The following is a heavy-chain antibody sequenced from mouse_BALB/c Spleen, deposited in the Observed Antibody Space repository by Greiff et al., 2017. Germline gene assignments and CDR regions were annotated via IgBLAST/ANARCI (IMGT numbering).Heavy chain of an antibody. CDR1: GYSITSDYA. J-gene: IGHJ2*01. D-gene: IGHD1-1*01. CDR2: ISYSGST. Sequence: VQLKESGPGLVKPSQSLSLTCTVTGYSITSDYAWNWIRQFPGNKLEWMGYISYSGSTSYNPSLKSRISITRDTSKNQFFLQLNSVTTEDTATYYCASYYYGSRSYWGQGTTLTVSS. V-gene: IGHV3-2*02. CDR3: ASYYYGSRSY.